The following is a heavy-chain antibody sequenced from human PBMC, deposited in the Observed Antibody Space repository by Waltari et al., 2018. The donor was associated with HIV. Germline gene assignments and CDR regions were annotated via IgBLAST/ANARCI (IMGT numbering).Heavy chain of an antibody. CDR3: AKNGATLTTSSYYYYYGMDV. D-gene: IGHD4-4*01. Sequence: QVQLVESGGGVVQPGGSLRLSCGASGFPFSGYDMHWVRPAPGKGLEWVTYMRSDGSSKNYADAVKGRFTISRDNSKNTVYLQMNSLRPEDTAVYFCAKNGATLTTSSYYYYYGMDVWGQGTTVTVSS. V-gene: IGHV3-30*02. J-gene: IGHJ6*02. CDR2: MRSDGSSK. CDR1: GFPFSGYD.